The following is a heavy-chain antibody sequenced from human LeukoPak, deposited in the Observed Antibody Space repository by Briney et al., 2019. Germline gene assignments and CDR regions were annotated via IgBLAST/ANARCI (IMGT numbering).Heavy chain of an antibody. V-gene: IGHV3-73*01. CDR2: IRNKANSYAT. Sequence: GGSLRLSCAASGFTFSGSAMHWVRQASGKGLEWVGRIRNKANSYATGYAASVKGRFTISRDDSKNTAYLQMNSLKTEDTAVYYCTRRSGDVYNSDAFDMWGQGTLVTVSS. D-gene: IGHD5-24*01. CDR1: GFTFSGSA. CDR3: TRRSGDVYNSDAFDM. J-gene: IGHJ3*02.